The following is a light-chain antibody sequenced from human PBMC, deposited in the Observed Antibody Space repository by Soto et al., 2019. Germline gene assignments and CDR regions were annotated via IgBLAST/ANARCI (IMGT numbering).Light chain of an antibody. CDR1: QSVSSN. CDR2: DAS. Sequence: EVVMTQSPATLSVSPGERATLSCRASQSVSSNLAWYQQKPGQAPRLLIYDASTRATGIPGRFSGSGSGTEFTLTIGSLQSEDFAVYYCQQYNKWPYTFGQGTKLEIK. CDR3: QQYNKWPYT. V-gene: IGKV3-15*01. J-gene: IGKJ2*01.